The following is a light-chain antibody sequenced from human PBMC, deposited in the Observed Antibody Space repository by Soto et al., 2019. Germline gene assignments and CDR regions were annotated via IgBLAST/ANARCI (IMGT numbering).Light chain of an antibody. Sequence: QSALTQPASVSGSPGQSITISCTGTSSDVGGYNYVSWYQQHPGKAPKLMIYDVSNRPSGVSNRSSGSKSGNTASLTISGLQAEDEAEYYCSSYTSSSTYVVFGGGTKVTVL. CDR1: SSDVGGYNY. J-gene: IGLJ2*01. V-gene: IGLV2-14*01. CDR2: DVS. CDR3: SSYTSSSTYVV.